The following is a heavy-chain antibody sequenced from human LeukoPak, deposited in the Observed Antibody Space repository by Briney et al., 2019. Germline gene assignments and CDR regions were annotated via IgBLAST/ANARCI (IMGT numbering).Heavy chain of an antibody. V-gene: IGHV4-34*01. CDR2: INHSGST. D-gene: IGHD2-2*01. CDR3: ARDGICSSTSCYAFDI. CDR1: GGSFSGYY. Sequence: PSETLSLTCTVYGGSFSGYYWSWIRQPPGKGLEWIGEINHSGSTNYNPSLKSRVTISVDTSKNQFSLKLSSVTAADTAMYYCARDGICSSTSCYAFDIWGQGTMVTASS. J-gene: IGHJ3*02.